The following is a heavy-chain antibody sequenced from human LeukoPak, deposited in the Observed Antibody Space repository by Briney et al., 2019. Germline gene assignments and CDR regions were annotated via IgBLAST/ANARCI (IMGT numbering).Heavy chain of an antibody. CDR3: ASGHYGFWSGYLFDY. J-gene: IGHJ4*02. CDR2: FYYDGST. D-gene: IGHD3-3*01. Sequence: SQTLSLTCTVAGRSISSGDYYSSWIRQPPGKGLEWTGQFYYDGSTNYNPSLKSRVTISVDTSKNQFSLQLSSLTAADTAVYYCASGHYGFWSGYLFDYWGQGTLVTVSS. CDR1: GRSISSGDYY. V-gene: IGHV4-30-4*08.